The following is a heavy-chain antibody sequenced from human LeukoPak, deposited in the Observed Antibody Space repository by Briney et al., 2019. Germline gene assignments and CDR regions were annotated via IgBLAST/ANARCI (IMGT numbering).Heavy chain of an antibody. CDR1: GGSISSGGYS. CDR3: ARRRYYDSSGYYSVAFDI. V-gene: IGHV4-30-2*01. J-gene: IGHJ3*02. Sequence: SETLSLTCTVSGGSISSGGYSWSWIRQPPGKGLEWIGYIYHSGSTYYNPSLKSRVTISVDRSKTQFSLKLSSVTAAHTAVYYCARRRYYDSSGYYSVAFDIWGQGTMVTVSS. D-gene: IGHD3-22*01. CDR2: IYHSGST.